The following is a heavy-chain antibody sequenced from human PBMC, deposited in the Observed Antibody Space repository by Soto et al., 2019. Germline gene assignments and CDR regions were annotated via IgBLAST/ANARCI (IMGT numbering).Heavy chain of an antibody. D-gene: IGHD3-22*01. CDR1: GYSFTSYW. V-gene: IGHV5-10-1*01. J-gene: IGHJ4*02. Sequence: GESLKISCKGFGYSFTSYWISWVRQMPGKGLEWMGRIDPSDSYTNYSPSFQGHVTISADKSISTAYLQWSSLKASDTAMYYCARQRRITMIVVARTPFDYWGQGTLVTSPQ. CDR2: IDPSDSYT. CDR3: ARQRRITMIVVARTPFDY.